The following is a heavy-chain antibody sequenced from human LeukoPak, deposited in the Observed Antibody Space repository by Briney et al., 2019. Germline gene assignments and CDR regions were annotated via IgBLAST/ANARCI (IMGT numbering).Heavy chain of an antibody. J-gene: IGHJ4*02. CDR1: GSSISSSSYY. V-gene: IGHV4-39*01. D-gene: IGHD3-10*01. CDR3: ARRRGFGEDY. CDR2: IYYSGST. Sequence: SETLSLTCTVSGSSISSSSYYWGWIRQPPGKGLEWIGSIYYSGSTYYNPSLKSRVTISVDTSKNQFSLKLSSVTAADTAVYYCARRRGFGEDYWGQGTLVTVSS.